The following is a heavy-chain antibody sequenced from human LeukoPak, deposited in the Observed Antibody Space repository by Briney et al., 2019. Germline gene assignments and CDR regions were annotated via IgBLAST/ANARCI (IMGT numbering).Heavy chain of an antibody. Sequence: SQTLSLTCTVSGGSISSGSYYWSWIRQPAGKGLEWIGRIYTSGSTNYNPSLKSRVTISVDTSKNQFSLKLSSVTAADTAVYYCARGFGELSDWFDPWGQGTLVTVSS. CDR2: IYTSGST. CDR3: ARGFGELSDWFDP. CDR1: GGSISSGSYY. V-gene: IGHV4-61*02. D-gene: IGHD3-10*01. J-gene: IGHJ5*02.